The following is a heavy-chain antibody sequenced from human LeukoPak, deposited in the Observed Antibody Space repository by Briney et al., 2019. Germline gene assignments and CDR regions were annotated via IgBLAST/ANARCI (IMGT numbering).Heavy chain of an antibody. CDR3: ARGPYYYGSGSYDY. J-gene: IGHJ4*02. V-gene: IGHV4-34*01. CDR2: INHSGST. CDR1: GGSFSGYY. Sequence: PSETLSLTCAVYGGSFSGYYWSWIRQPPGKGLEWIGEINHSGSTNYNPSLKSRVTISVDTSKNQFSLKLSSVTAADTAAYYCARGPYYYGSGSYDYWGQGTLVTVSS. D-gene: IGHD3-10*01.